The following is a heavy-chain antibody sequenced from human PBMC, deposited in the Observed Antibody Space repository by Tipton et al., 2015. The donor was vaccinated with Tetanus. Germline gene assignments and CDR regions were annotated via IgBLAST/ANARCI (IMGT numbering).Heavy chain of an antibody. J-gene: IGHJ4*02. Sequence: TLSLTCTVSGGLITTGGCSWGWIRQLPGQGLEWLGYIYQTDSTYYNPSVRSRLTLSLQRSKNQVSLKLISVTAADTAVYFCVRGRGLGAYSFGFEHWGQGVLVTVSS. CDR1: GGLITTGGCS. CDR3: VRGRGLGAYSFGFEH. D-gene: IGHD5-12*01. V-gene: IGHV4-30-2*01. CDR2: IYQTDST.